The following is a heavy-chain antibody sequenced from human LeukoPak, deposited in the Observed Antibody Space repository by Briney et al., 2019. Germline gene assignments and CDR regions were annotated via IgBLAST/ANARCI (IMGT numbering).Heavy chain of an antibody. Sequence: GSLRLSCAASGFTFSSYSMNWVRQAPGKGLDWVSYISSSSSTIYYADSVKGRFTISRDNAKNSLYLQMNSLRAEDTAVYYCARDGGSYYYDSSGYYYFDYWGQGTLVTVSS. V-gene: IGHV3-48*01. CDR1: GFTFSSYS. CDR2: ISSSSSTI. CDR3: ARDGGSYYYDSSGYYYFDY. J-gene: IGHJ4*02. D-gene: IGHD3-22*01.